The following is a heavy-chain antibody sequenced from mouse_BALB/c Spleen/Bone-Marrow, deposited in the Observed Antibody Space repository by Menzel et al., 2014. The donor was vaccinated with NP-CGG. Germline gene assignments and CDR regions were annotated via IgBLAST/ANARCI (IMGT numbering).Heavy chain of an antibody. CDR2: IWAGGST. CDR1: GFSLTSYG. D-gene: IGHD1-1*01. CDR3: AREGRYYGKRYYFDY. J-gene: IGHJ2*01. V-gene: IGHV2-9*02. Sequence: VKLVESGPGLVAPSQSLSITCTVSGFSLTSYGVHWVRQPPGKGLEWLGVIWAGGSTNYNSALMSRLSISKDNSKSQVFLKMNSLQTGDTAMYYCAREGRYYGKRYYFDYWGQGTTLTVSS.